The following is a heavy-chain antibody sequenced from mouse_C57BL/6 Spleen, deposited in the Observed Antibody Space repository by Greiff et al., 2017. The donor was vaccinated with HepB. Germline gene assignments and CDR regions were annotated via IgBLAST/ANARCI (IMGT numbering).Heavy chain of an antibody. J-gene: IGHJ2*01. CDR3: ARGNYGSSWDY. V-gene: IGHV1-50*01. CDR2: IDPSDSYT. CDR1: GYTFTSYW. Sequence: VKLQQPGAELVKPGASVKLSCKASGYTFTSYWMQWVKQRPGQGLEWIGEIDPSDSYTNYNQKFKGKATLTVDTSSSTAYMQLSSLTSEDSAVYYCARGNYGSSWDYWGQGTTLTVSS. D-gene: IGHD1-1*01.